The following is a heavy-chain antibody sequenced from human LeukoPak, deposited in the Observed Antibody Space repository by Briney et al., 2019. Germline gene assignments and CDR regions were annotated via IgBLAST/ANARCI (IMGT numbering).Heavy chain of an antibody. CDR2: IYYSGST. CDR1: GGSISSYY. CDR3: ARHYGP. Sequence: SETLSLTCTVSGGSISSYYWSWIRQPPGKGLEWIGSIYYSGSTYYSPSLKSRVTISVDTSKNQFSLKLNSVTATDTAVYYCARHYGPWGQGTLVTVSS. D-gene: IGHD3-10*01. V-gene: IGHV4-59*08. J-gene: IGHJ4*02.